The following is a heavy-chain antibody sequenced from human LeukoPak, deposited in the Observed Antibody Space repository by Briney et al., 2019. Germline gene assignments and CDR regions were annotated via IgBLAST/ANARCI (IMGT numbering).Heavy chain of an antibody. V-gene: IGHV3-49*04. CDR2: IRIKAYGETT. CDR3: ARDYRSSSTLRYFQH. CDR1: GFTFSNAW. D-gene: IGHD6-6*01. Sequence: AGGSLRLSCAASGFTFSNAWMSWVRQAPGKGLEWVGFIRIKAYGETTEYAASVKGRFTISRDDSKSIAYLQMNSLKTEDTAVYYCARDYRSSSTLRYFQHWGQGTLVTVSS. J-gene: IGHJ1*01.